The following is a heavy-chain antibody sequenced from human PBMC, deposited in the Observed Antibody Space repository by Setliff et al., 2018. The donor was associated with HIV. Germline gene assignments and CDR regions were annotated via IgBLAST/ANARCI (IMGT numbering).Heavy chain of an antibody. Sequence: PSETLSLTCAVSGYSISSGYYWGWIRQPPGKGLEWIGSIYHGGSTWYNRSLESRVTISVDTSKNQLSLNLRSATAADTAVYYCATWGRNNWNYFSYWGQGTLVTVSS. V-gene: IGHV4-38-2*01. CDR2: IYHGGST. J-gene: IGHJ4*02. D-gene: IGHD1-20*01. CDR1: GYSISSGYY. CDR3: ATWGRNNWNYFSY.